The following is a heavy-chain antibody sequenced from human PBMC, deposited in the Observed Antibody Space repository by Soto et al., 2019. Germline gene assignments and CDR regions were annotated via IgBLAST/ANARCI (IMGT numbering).Heavy chain of an antibody. Sequence: SVKVSCKASGGTFSSYAISWVRQAPGQGLEWMGGIIPIFGTANYAQKLQGRVTMTTDTSTSTAYMELRSLRSDDTAVYYCARSVDTAMVTYYYYGMDVWGQGTTVTVSS. J-gene: IGHJ6*02. CDR2: IIPIFGTA. D-gene: IGHD5-18*01. CDR1: GGTFSSYA. V-gene: IGHV1-69*05. CDR3: ARSVDTAMVTYYYYGMDV.